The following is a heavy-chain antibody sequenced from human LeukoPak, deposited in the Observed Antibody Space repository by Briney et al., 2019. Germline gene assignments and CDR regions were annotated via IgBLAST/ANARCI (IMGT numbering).Heavy chain of an antibody. CDR2: ITGSGDDT. CDR1: GFTFNKYA. J-gene: IGHJ5*02. D-gene: IGHD6-19*01. Sequence: GGSLRLFCAAPGFTFNKYALTLVRQAPGKGLEWVSSITGSGDDTFLPDLVEGRFTNYRDDSKDTLYLQKNSLRAEDTAVYYCAKDSVPSGWPSDWFDPWGQGTLVTVSS. V-gene: IGHV3-23*01. CDR3: AKDSVPSGWPSDWFDP.